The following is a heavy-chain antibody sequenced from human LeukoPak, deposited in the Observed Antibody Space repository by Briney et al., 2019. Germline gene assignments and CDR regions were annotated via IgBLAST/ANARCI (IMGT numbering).Heavy chain of an antibody. CDR1: GGSISSSSYY. CDR3: ATYCSSTSCPHRRAFDI. D-gene: IGHD2-2*01. CDR2: IYYSGST. J-gene: IGHJ3*02. Sequence: ETLSLTCTVSGGSISSSSYYWGWIRQPPGKGLEWIGTIYYSGSTYYNPSLKGRVTISVDTSNDQFSLKLSSVTAADTAVYYCATYCSSTSCPHRRAFDIWGQGTMVTVSS. V-gene: IGHV4-39*01.